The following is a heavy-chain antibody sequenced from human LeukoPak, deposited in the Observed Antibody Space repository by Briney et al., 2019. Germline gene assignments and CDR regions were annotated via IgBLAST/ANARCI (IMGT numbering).Heavy chain of an antibody. D-gene: IGHD6-19*01. CDR2: IIPIFGTA. V-gene: IGHV1-69*13. CDR1: GGTFSSYA. J-gene: IGHJ4*02. CDR3: AREPSSGPFDY. Sequence: ASVKVSCKASGGTFSSYAISWVRQAPGQGLEWMGGIIPIFGTANYAQKFQGRVTITADESTSTAYMGLSSLRSEDTAVYYCAREPSSGPFDYWGQGTLVTVSS.